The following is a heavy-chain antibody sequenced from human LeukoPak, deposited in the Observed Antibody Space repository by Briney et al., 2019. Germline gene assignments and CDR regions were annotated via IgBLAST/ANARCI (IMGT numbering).Heavy chain of an antibody. CDR3: ARHRIGATMVGRPFDY. Sequence: SQTLSLTCSVSGDSIANYYWSWIRQPPGEGLEWNGSIQDNGNTNYNPSLKSRVTISVDTSKNQFSLKLSSVTAADTALFYCARHRIGATMVGRPFDYWGQGTLVTVSS. CDR1: GDSIANYY. CDR2: IQDNGNT. D-gene: IGHD1-26*01. V-gene: IGHV4-59*08. J-gene: IGHJ4*02.